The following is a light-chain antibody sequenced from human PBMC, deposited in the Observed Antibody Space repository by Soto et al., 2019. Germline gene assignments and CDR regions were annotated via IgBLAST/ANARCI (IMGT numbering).Light chain of an antibody. CDR1: QSVSSRY. CDR3: QQYGSSGT. V-gene: IGKV3D-7*01. Sequence: EILMTQSPATLALSPGERATLSCRASQSVSSRYLSWYQQKPGQAPSLLIYGASTRATGIPARLSGSGSGTEFTLTISSLQSEDFAVYYCQQYGSSGTFGQGTKVDIK. J-gene: IGKJ1*01. CDR2: GAS.